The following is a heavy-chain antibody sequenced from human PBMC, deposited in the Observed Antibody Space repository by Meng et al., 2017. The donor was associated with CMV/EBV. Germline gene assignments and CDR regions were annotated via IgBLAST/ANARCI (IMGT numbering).Heavy chain of an antibody. D-gene: IGHD2-2*01. Sequence: ASVKVSYKASGYTFTGYYMHWVRQAPGQGLEWMGWINPNSGGTNYAQKFQGRVTMTRDTSISTAYMELSRLRSDDTAVYYCARQLQFGEYGMDVWGQGTTVTVSS. CDR1: GYTFTGYY. CDR2: INPNSGGT. J-gene: IGHJ6*02. V-gene: IGHV1-2*02. CDR3: ARQLQFGEYGMDV.